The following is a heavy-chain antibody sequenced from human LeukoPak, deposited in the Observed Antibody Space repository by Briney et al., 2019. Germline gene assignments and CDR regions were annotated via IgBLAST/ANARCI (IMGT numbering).Heavy chain of an antibody. V-gene: IGHV4-39*02. D-gene: IGHD3-22*01. Sequence: PSETLSLTCTVSSGSISSSSYYWGWIRQPPGKGLEWIGSIYYSGSTYYNPSLKSRVTISVDTSKNQFSLKLSSVTAADTAVYYCARDAYYYDSSGYYTLESFDYWGQGTLVTVSS. CDR1: SGSISSSSYY. CDR3: ARDAYYYDSSGYYTLESFDY. J-gene: IGHJ4*02. CDR2: IYYSGST.